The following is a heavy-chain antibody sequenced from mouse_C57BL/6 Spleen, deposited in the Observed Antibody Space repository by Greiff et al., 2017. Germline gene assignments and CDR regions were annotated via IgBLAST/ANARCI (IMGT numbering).Heavy chain of an antibody. CDR3: AREDYYGSSPLFDY. CDR1: GYTFTSYW. D-gene: IGHD1-1*01. Sequence: QVQLQQPGAELVKPGASVKLSCKASGYTFTSYWMHWVQQSPGQGLEWIGMIHPNCGSTNYNEKFKGKATLTVDKSSSTAYMQLSSLKSEDSAVYYCAREDYYGSSPLFDYWGQGTTLTVSS. V-gene: IGHV1-64*01. J-gene: IGHJ2*01. CDR2: IHPNCGST.